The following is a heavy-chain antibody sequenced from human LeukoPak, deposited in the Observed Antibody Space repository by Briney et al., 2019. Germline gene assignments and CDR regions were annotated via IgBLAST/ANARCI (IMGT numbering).Heavy chain of an antibody. CDR3: ARDLRQDMIQGYDY. J-gene: IGHJ4*02. CDR1: GFTFTTYG. V-gene: IGHV3-33*01. D-gene: IGHD2-15*01. Sequence: GGSLRLSCATSGFTFTTYGMHWVRQGPGKGLEWVAVIWNDGTYKHYADSVKGRFTLSRDDSNNTIYLQMNSLRAEDTAVYYCARDLRQDMIQGYDYWGQGTLVTVSP. CDR2: IWNDGTYK.